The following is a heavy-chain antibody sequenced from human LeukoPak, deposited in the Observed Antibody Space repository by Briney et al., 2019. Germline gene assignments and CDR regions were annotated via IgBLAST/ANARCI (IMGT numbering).Heavy chain of an antibody. D-gene: IGHD3-22*01. V-gene: IGHV4-34*08. J-gene: IGHJ4*02. CDR2: INQFGNT. Sequence: SETLSLTCAVYGGTFGGYYWTWVRQPPGERPEWIGEINQFGNTNYNSSLKSRVTISVDTSKHQFSLKLHSVTAADTAVYYCARAGNVLVVTQKKKKPFDLWGQGTLVSVSS. CDR3: ARAGNVLVVTQKKKKPFDL. CDR1: GGTFGGYY.